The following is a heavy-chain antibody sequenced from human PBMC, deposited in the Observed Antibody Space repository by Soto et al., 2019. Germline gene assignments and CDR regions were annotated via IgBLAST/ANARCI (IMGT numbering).Heavy chain of an antibody. Sequence: PAESLTIFCKVSGYSFTSYWIIWVLQMPGKGLEGMGRIDPSDSYTNYSPSFQGHVTISVDKSISTAYLQWSSLKASDTAMYYCARTGGIVVVPAAMHEYYYGMDVWGQGTTVTVSS. CDR2: IDPSDSYT. D-gene: IGHD2-2*01. J-gene: IGHJ6*01. CDR3: ARTGGIVVVPAAMHEYYYGMDV. V-gene: IGHV5-10-1*01. CDR1: GYSFTSYW.